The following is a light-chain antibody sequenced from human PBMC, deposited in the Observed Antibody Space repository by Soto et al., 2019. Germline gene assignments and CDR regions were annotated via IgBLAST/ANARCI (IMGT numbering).Light chain of an antibody. Sequence: DIQMTQSPSTLSVSVVDIFTITFLASQTISSWLAWYQQKPGKAPKLLIYKASTLKSGVPSRFSGSGSGTEFTLTISSLQPDDFATYYCQHYNSYSEAFAQGTKVDIK. J-gene: IGKJ1*01. CDR2: KAS. V-gene: IGKV1-5*03. CDR1: QTISSW. CDR3: QHYNSYSEA.